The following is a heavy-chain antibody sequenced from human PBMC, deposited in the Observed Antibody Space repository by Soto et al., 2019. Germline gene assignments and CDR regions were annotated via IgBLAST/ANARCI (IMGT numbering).Heavy chain of an antibody. D-gene: IGHD5-18*01. CDR2: IIPILGTA. J-gene: IGHJ4*02. CDR1: GGTFSSYA. CDR3: ALDRRGYSRYYFDY. V-gene: IGHV1-69*13. Sequence: SVKVSCKASGGTFSSYAISWVRQAPGQGLEWMGGIIPILGTANYAQKFQGRVTITADESTSTAYMELSSLRSEDTAVYYCALDRRGYSRYYFDYWGQGTLVTVSS.